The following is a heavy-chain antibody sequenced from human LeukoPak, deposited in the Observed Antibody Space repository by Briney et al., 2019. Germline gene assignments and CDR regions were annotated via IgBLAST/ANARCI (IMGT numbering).Heavy chain of an antibody. CDR1: GFTFSIYG. CDR2: ISYDGSNQ. D-gene: IGHD3-3*01. V-gene: IGHV3-30*18. J-gene: IGHJ6*02. Sequence: GGSLRLSCAVYGFTFSIYGMHWVRQAPDKGLEWVAVISYDGSNQYYADSVKGRFTISRDNSKNTLYLQMNSLRAEDTAVYYCAKDVLVWSGRYYYGMDVWGQGTTVTVSS. CDR3: AKDVLVWSGRYYYGMDV.